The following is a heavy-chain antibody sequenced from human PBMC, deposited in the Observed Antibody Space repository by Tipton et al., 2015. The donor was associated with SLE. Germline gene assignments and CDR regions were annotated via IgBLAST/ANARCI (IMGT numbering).Heavy chain of an antibody. CDR2: INHSGST. CDR3: ARGLRGYSYGWMDY. D-gene: IGHD5-18*01. CDR1: GGSFSGYY. Sequence: TLSLTCAVYGGSFSGYYWSWIRQPPGKGLEWIGEINHSGSTNYNPSLKSRVTISVDTSKNQFSLKLSSVTAADTAVYYCARGLRGYSYGWMDYWGQGTLVTVSS. V-gene: IGHV4-34*01. J-gene: IGHJ4*02.